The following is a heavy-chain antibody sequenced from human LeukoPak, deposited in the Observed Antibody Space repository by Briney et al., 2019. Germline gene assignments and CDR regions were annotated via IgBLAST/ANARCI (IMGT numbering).Heavy chain of an antibody. D-gene: IGHD3-10*01. CDR1: GFTFSGSA. CDR3: TRHAPDIHDYYGSGSYYNAGFDY. CDR2: IRSKANSYAT. Sequence: GGSLKLSCAASGFTFSGSAMHWVRQASGKGLEWVGRIRSKANSYATAYAASVKGRFTISRDDSKNTAYLQMNSLKTEDTAVYYCTRHAPDIHDYYGSGSYYNAGFDYWGQGTLVTVSS. J-gene: IGHJ4*02. V-gene: IGHV3-73*01.